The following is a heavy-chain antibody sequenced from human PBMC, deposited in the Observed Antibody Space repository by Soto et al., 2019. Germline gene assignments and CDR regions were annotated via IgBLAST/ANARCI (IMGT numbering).Heavy chain of an antibody. Sequence: QVQLVESGGGVVQPGRSLRLSCAASGFSFSICAMHWVRQAPGKGLEWLAVIPYDGSDKYYAESVKGRFTISRDNSKNTLYLQMNSLRAEDTAVYYCARDALPGDSRNWFDPWGQGTLVIVSS. CDR2: IPYDGSDK. CDR3: ARDALPGDSRNWFDP. CDR1: GFSFSICA. J-gene: IGHJ5*02. V-gene: IGHV3-30-3*01. D-gene: IGHD3-16*01.